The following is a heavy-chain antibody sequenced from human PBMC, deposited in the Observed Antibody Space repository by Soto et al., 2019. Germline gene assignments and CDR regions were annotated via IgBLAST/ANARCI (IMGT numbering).Heavy chain of an antibody. CDR3: ARALWGGLFDP. J-gene: IGHJ5*02. CDR2: ISGYNGNT. V-gene: IGHV1-18*01. Sequence: QVQLVQSGAEVKKPGASVKVSCKASAYTFSSYGITWVRQAPGQGLEWMGWISGYNGNTNYAQKLQGRVTMTTDTSPSTASMELRSLRSDDTAVYYCARALWGGLFDPWGQGTLVNVSS. CDR1: AYTFSSYG. D-gene: IGHD3-16*01.